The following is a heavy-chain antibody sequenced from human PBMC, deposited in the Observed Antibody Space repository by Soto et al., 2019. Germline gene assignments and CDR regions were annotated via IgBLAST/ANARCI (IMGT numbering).Heavy chain of an antibody. CDR3: ARTHCSSISCYVGSWDY. CDR2: ISPNSGDT. V-gene: IGHV1-2*04. Sequence: QVQLVQSGAEVKKPGASVKVSCKASGYTFTGYDMHWVRQAPGQGLEWMGWISPNSGDTNYAQKFQGLVTMTRDTSISTAYMELSRLRSDDTAVYYCARTHCSSISCYVGSWDYWGQGTLVTVSS. D-gene: IGHD2-2*01. J-gene: IGHJ4*02. CDR1: GYTFTGYD.